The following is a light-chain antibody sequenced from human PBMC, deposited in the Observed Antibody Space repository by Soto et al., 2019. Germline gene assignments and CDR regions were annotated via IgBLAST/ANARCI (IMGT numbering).Light chain of an antibody. J-gene: IGLJ2*01. CDR2: GNT. V-gene: IGLV1-40*01. CDR3: QSYDSSLSGWL. CDR1: SSNIGAGYD. Sequence: QSVLTQPPSVSGAPGQRVTISCTGSSSNIGAGYDVHWYQQLPGTAPKLLVHGNTDRPSGVPDRFSGSKSGTSAFLAITGLQAEDEADYYCQSYDSSLSGWLFGGGTKLTFL.